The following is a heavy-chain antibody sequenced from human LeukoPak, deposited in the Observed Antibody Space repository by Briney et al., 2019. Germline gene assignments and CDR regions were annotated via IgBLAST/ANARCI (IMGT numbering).Heavy chain of an antibody. CDR3: AKGGSVARPSYFDY. CDR1: GFTFSSYG. V-gene: IGHV3-30*02. J-gene: IGHJ4*02. D-gene: IGHD6-19*01. Sequence: AGGSLRLSCAASGFTFSSYGMHWVRQAPGKGLEWVAVIWYGGSNKYYADSVKGRFTISRGNSKNTLYLQMNSLRAEDTAVYYCAKGGSVARPSYFDYWGQGTLVTVSS. CDR2: IWYGGSNK.